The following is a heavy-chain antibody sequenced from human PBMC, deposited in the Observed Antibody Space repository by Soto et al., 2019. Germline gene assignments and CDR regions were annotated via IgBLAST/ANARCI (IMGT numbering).Heavy chain of an antibody. V-gene: IGHV4-30-4*01. J-gene: IGHJ4*01. CDR1: GGSISSADYY. CDR2: FHSSGAT. CDR3: ASIWFGDFDY. Sequence: QVQLQESGPGLVKPSQTLSLTCTVSGGSISSADYYWSWIRQPPGKGLEWIGYFHSSGATYKDPSLKSRVTISVDTSKNQISLQLDSVTAADTAVYSCASIWFGDFDYWGHGTLVTVSS. D-gene: IGHD3-10*01.